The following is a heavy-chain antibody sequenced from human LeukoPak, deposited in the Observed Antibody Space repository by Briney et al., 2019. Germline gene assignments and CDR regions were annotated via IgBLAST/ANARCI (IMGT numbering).Heavy chain of an antibody. CDR2: INPNSGGT. CDR3: AGAGYSSSWYPIGYYYYGMDV. D-gene: IGHD6-13*01. CDR1: GYTFTGYY. Sequence: ASVKVSCKASGYTFTGYYMHWVRQAPGQGLEWMGWINPNSGGTNYAQKFQGRVTMTRDTSISAAYMELSRLRSDDTAVYYCAGAGYSSSWYPIGYYYYGMDVWGQGTTVTVSS. V-gene: IGHV1-2*02. J-gene: IGHJ6*02.